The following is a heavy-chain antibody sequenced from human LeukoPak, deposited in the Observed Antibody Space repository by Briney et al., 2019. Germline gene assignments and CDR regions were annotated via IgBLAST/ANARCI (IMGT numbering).Heavy chain of an antibody. CDR3: ARGFGSGYHYYLDN. D-gene: IGHD3-22*01. Sequence: ASVTVSCKASGYTFTGYYMHWVRQAPGQGLEWMGWINPNSGGTNYAQKFQGRVTMTRDTSISTAYMELSGLRSDDSAVYYCARGFGSGYHYYLDNWGQGTVVTVSS. V-gene: IGHV1-2*02. J-gene: IGHJ4*02. CDR1: GYTFTGYY. CDR2: INPNSGGT.